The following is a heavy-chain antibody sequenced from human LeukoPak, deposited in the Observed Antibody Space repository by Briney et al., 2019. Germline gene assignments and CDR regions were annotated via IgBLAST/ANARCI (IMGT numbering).Heavy chain of an antibody. J-gene: IGHJ4*02. Sequence: SETLSLTCTVSGGSISSYYWSWIRQPPGKGLGWIGYIYYSGGTNRNPSLKSRITISVDTSKNQFSLKLSSVTAADTAVYYCARDGSGSYSVYWGQGTLVTVSS. CDR1: GGSISSYY. D-gene: IGHD3-10*01. V-gene: IGHV4-59*12. CDR3: ARDGSGSYSVY. CDR2: IYYSGGT.